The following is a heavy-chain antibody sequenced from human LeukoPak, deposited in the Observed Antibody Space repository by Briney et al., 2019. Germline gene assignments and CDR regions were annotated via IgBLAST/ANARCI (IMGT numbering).Heavy chain of an antibody. V-gene: IGHV1-8*01. CDR2: MNPNSGNT. Sequence: GASVKVSCKXSGYTFTNYDINWVRQATGPGLEWMGWMNPNSGNTGYSQKFQGRVTMTRNTSISTAYMELSSLRSEDTAVYYCARGPLHSSGYCAFDIWGQGTMVTVSS. CDR1: GYTFTNYD. CDR3: ARGPLHSSGYCAFDI. D-gene: IGHD3-22*01. J-gene: IGHJ3*02.